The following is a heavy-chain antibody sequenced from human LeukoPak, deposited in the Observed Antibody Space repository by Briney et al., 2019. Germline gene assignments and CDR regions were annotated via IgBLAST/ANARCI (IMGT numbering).Heavy chain of an antibody. Sequence: TSETLSLTCAVYGGSFSGYYWSWIRQPPGKGLEWIGEINHSGSTNYNPSLKSRVTISVDTSKNQFSLKLSSVTAADTAVYYCARNEDYSSGWLYGAFDIWGQGKMVNVSS. D-gene: IGHD6-19*01. CDR2: INHSGST. CDR3: ARNEDYSSGWLYGAFDI. CDR1: GGSFSGYY. J-gene: IGHJ3*02. V-gene: IGHV4-34*01.